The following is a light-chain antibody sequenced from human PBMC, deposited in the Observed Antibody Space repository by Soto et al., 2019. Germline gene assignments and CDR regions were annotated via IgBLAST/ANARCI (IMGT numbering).Light chain of an antibody. V-gene: IGKV1-12*01. CDR1: QGISNF. J-gene: IGKJ1*01. CDR2: DAS. CDR3: QQADSFPQT. Sequence: DIQMTQSPSTLSGSVGDRVTITCRASQGISNFLAWYQQMPGKAPKVLISDASRLETGVPSRFSGSGSGTDFTLTISSLQPEDFATYYCQQADSFPQTFGQGTKVDIK.